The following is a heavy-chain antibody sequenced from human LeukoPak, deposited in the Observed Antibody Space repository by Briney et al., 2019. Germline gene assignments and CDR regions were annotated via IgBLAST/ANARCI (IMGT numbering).Heavy chain of an antibody. CDR3: ARSTTVKNWFDP. Sequence: SETLSLTCAVYGGSFSGYYWYWIRQPPGKGLEWIGEINHSGSTNYNPSLKSRVTISVDTSKNQFSLQLSSVTAADTAVYYCARSTTVKNWFDPWGQGILVTVSS. CDR1: GGSFSGYY. D-gene: IGHD4-11*01. CDR2: INHSGST. V-gene: IGHV4-34*01. J-gene: IGHJ5*02.